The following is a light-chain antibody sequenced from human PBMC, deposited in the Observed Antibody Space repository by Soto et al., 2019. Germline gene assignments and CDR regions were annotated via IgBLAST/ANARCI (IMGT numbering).Light chain of an antibody. J-gene: IGKJ2*01. CDR1: QSVSSSS. V-gene: IGKV3-20*01. CDR3: QQDGTSPPYT. Sequence: EVVMTQSPGTLSLSPGDRTTVSCRASQSVSSSSLAWYQQKPGQAPRLLIYHTSSRATGIPDRFSGSGSGTHFTLTLSRLEPEDFAVYYCQQDGTSPPYTFGQGTKEEIK. CDR2: HTS.